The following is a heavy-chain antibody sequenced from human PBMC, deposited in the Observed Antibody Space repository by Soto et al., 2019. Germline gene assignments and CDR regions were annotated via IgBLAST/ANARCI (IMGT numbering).Heavy chain of an antibody. D-gene: IGHD2-21*02. CDR2: IIPLGSSP. CDR1: GATYTPFIAYA. V-gene: IGHV1-69*06. Sequence: QVQLVQSGAEVKKPGSLVKVSCKASGATYTPFIAYAISWLREAPGQGLGWMGGIIPLGSSPLYAQAFHHRITMSADTLTYTFSLELNSVTSDDTAVYFCARAGDKCGGDCFSVYGAFDLWGQGTLVTVSS. J-gene: IGHJ3*01. CDR3: ARAGDKCGGDCFSVYGAFDL.